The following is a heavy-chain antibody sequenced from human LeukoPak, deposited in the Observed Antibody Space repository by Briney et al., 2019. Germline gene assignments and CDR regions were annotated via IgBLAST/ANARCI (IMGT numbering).Heavy chain of an antibody. CDR2: ISSSGSTI. CDR3: ARGGGGGYYIDY. J-gene: IGHJ4*02. CDR1: GFTFSSYE. D-gene: IGHD3-22*01. Sequence: QPGGSLRLSCAASGFTFSSYEMNWVRQAPGKGLEWVSYISSSGSTIYYADSVKGRFTISRDNAKNSLYLQMNSLRAEDTAVYYCARGGGGGYYIDYWGQGTLVTVSS. V-gene: IGHV3-48*03.